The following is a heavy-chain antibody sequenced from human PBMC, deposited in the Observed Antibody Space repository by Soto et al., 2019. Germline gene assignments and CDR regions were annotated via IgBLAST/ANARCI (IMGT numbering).Heavy chain of an antibody. Sequence: GGSLRLSCAASGFTFTTYWMTWVRQAPGKGLEWVANIKPDGSDKYYVDSVKGRFTISRDNAKNSVFLQMNSLRAEDTAVYYCARENYFDYWGQGTLVTVSS. V-gene: IGHV3-7*01. CDR1: GFTFTTYW. J-gene: IGHJ4*02. CDR3: ARENYFDY. CDR2: IKPDGSDK.